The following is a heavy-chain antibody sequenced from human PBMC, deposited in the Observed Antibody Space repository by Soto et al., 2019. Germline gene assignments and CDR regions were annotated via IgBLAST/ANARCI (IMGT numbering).Heavy chain of an antibody. D-gene: IGHD2-2*01. J-gene: IGHJ6*02. CDR2: IYWNDDK. CDR3: AHSTRYCSSTSCYRRLYYYGMDV. V-gene: IGHV2-5*01. CDR1: GFSLSTSGVG. Sequence: QITLKESGPTLVKPTQTLTLTCTFSGFSLSTSGVGVGWIRQPPGKALEWLALIYWNDDKRYSPSLKSRLTITKDTSKNHVVLTMTNMDPVDTATYYCAHSTRYCSSTSCYRRLYYYGMDVWGQGTTVTVSS.